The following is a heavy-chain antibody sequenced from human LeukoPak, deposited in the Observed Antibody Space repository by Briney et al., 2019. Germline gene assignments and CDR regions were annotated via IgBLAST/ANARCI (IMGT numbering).Heavy chain of an antibody. D-gene: IGHD2-21*02. V-gene: IGHV1-2*02. Sequence: GASVKVSCKASGYTFTGYYMHWVRQAPGQGLEWMGWINPNSGGTNYAQKFQGRVTMTGDTSISTAYMELSRLRSDDTAVYYCARSGSAYCGGDCQSTFDYWGQGTLVTVSS. CDR2: INPNSGGT. J-gene: IGHJ4*02. CDR3: ARSGSAYCGGDCQSTFDY. CDR1: GYTFTGYY.